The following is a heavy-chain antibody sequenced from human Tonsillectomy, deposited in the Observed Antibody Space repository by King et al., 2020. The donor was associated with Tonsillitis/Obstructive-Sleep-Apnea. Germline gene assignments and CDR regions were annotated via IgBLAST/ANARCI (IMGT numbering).Heavy chain of an antibody. V-gene: IGHV3-49*04. Sequence: VQLVESGGGLVQPGRSLRLSCTASGFTFGDYAMSWVRQAPGKGLEWVGFIRSKAYGGTTEYAASVKGRFTISRDDSKSIAYLQMNSLKTEDTAVYYCTRGMIYDILTGPHPSYYFDYWGQGTLVTVSS. J-gene: IGHJ4*02. CDR1: GFTFGDYA. CDR2: IRSKAYGGTT. CDR3: TRGMIYDILTGPHPSYYFDY. D-gene: IGHD3-9*01.